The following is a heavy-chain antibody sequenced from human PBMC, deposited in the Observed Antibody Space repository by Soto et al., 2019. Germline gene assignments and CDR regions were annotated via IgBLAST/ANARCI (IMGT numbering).Heavy chain of an antibody. D-gene: IGHD1-20*01. CDR1: GFTFSRYG. CDR2: IWYDGSKQ. CDR3: ARDGYNGNDLRSMDV. Sequence: QVQLVESGGGVVQPGTSLRLSCAASGFTFSRYGIHWVRQAPGKGLERVAIIWYDGSKQYYAESVKGRFTIARDNSKNTLSLQMDRLRAEDTAIYYCARDGYNGNDLRSMDVWGQGTTVTVSS. V-gene: IGHV3-33*01. J-gene: IGHJ6*02.